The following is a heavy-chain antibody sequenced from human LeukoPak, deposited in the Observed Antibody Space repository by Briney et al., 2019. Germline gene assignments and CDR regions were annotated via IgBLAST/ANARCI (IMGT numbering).Heavy chain of an antibody. D-gene: IGHD5-12*01. Sequence: GGSLRLSRAASGFTVINNYMSWVRQAPGKGLEWVSVIYTGGSTYYADSVKGRFTISRDNSKNTLYLQMNSLRAEDTAVYYCAKDRYSGYEDLDYWGQGTLVTVSP. CDR1: GFTVINNY. CDR2: IYTGGST. J-gene: IGHJ4*02. CDR3: AKDRYSGYEDLDY. V-gene: IGHV3-53*05.